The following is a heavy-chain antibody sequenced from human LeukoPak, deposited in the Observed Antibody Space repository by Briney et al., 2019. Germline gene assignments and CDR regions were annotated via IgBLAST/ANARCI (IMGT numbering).Heavy chain of an antibody. CDR2: ISGSGGST. V-gene: IGHV3-23*01. J-gene: IGHJ6*02. CDR3: AREGGDYYGLDV. D-gene: IGHD2-15*01. CDR1: GFTFSSYA. Sequence: GGSLRLSCAASGFTFSSYAMSWVRQAPGKGLEWVSAISGSGGSTYYADSVKGRFIISRDNAKNSLYLQMNSLRAEDTAVYYCAREGGDYYGLDVWGRGTTVTVSS.